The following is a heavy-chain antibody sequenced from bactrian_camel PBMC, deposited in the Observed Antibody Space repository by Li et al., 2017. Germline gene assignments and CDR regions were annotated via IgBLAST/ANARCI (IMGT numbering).Heavy chain of an antibody. CDR2: IYTLSSTT. CDR3: AEGRGSRGEHCYSLNY. Sequence: HVQLVESGGGSVQAGGTLKLSCVHSGGSSTYNSIGWFRQVPGEEREGLAQIYTLSSTTLISDSVKGRFTISRDSAKNTVYLQMNNLQAEDTDTYYCAEGRGSRGEHCYSLNYWGQGTQVTVS. V-gene: IGHV3S54*01. CDR1: GGSSTYNS. J-gene: IGHJ4*01. D-gene: IGHD2*01.